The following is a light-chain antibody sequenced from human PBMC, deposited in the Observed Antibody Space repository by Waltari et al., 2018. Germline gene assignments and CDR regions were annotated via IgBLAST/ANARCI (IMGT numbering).Light chain of an antibody. CDR3: QQYNNWPPAYT. V-gene: IGKV3-15*01. CDR2: GAS. Sequence: EIVMTQSPATLSVSPGERATLSCRAGQSVSSNLAWYQQKPGQAPRLLIYGASTSATGIPARFSGSVSGTEFTLTISSMQSEDFAVYYCQQYNNWPPAYTFGQGTKLEIK. CDR1: QSVSSN. J-gene: IGKJ2*01.